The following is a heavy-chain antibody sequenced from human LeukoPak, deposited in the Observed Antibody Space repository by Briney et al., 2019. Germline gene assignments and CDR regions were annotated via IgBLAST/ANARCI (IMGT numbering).Heavy chain of an antibody. Sequence: GASVKVSCKASGYTFTSYGIIWVRQAPGQGLEWMGWISAYNGNTNYAQKLQGRVTMTTDTSTSTAYMELRSLRSDDTAVYYCARDGDSWYYYGMDVWGQGTTVTVSS. D-gene: IGHD7-27*01. CDR3: ARDGDSWYYYGMDV. J-gene: IGHJ6*02. CDR2: ISAYNGNT. V-gene: IGHV1-18*01. CDR1: GYTFTSYG.